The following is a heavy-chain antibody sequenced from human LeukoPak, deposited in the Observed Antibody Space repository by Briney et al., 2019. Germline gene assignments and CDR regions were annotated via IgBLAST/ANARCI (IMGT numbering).Heavy chain of an antibody. CDR3: ARGSCSGGSCYSPPHFDY. CDR1: GYTFSDYY. V-gene: IGHV1-2*02. CDR2: INPNGGGT. Sequence: ASVKVSCKASGYTFSDYYLHWVRQAPGQGLEWMGFINPNGGGTSYAQKFQGRVTMTRDTSISTVYMELSRLRSDDTAVYYCARGSCSGGSCYSPPHFDYWGQGTLVTVSS. D-gene: IGHD2-15*01. J-gene: IGHJ4*02.